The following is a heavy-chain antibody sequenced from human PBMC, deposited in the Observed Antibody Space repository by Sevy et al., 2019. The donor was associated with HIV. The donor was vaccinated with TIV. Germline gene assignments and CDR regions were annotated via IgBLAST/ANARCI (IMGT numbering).Heavy chain of an antibody. D-gene: IGHD6-6*01. CDR2: ISYDGSNK. Sequence: GGSLRLSCAASGFTFSSYAMHWVRQAPGKGLEWVAVISYDGSNKYYADSVKGRFTISRDNSKNTLYLQMNSLRAEDTAVYYCAREGRSIRPRAWRWALDWFDPWGQGTLVTVSS. V-gene: IGHV3-30-3*01. CDR3: AREGRSIRPRAWRWALDWFDP. J-gene: IGHJ5*02. CDR1: GFTFSSYA.